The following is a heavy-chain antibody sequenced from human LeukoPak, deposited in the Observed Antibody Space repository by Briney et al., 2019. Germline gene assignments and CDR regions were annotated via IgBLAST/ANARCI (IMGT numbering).Heavy chain of an antibody. CDR2: ISSSGTV. CDR1: GFXFSTYE. J-gene: IGHJ4*02. D-gene: IGHD4-17*01. Sequence: PGGSLRLSCAASGFXFSTYEMNWVRQAPGKGLEWVSYISSSGTVHYADSVKGRFTISRDNAESSLYLQMNSLRAEDTAVYYCARDMTLSPGNNYGSCFDYWGQGTLVTVSS. V-gene: IGHV3-48*03. CDR3: ARDMTLSPGNNYGSCFDY.